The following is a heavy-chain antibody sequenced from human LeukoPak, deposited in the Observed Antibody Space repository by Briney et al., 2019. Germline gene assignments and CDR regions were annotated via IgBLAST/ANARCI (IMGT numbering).Heavy chain of an antibody. CDR2: ISSSTSYI. Sequence: GGSLRLSCAASGFTFSSYSMNWVRQAPGRGLEWVSSISSSTSYIYYADSVKGRFTISRDNAKNSLYLQMNSLRAEDTAVYYCARDPTSTVILRNWGQGTLVTVSS. D-gene: IGHD4-17*01. J-gene: IGHJ4*02. CDR3: ARDPTSTVILRN. V-gene: IGHV3-21*01. CDR1: GFTFSSYS.